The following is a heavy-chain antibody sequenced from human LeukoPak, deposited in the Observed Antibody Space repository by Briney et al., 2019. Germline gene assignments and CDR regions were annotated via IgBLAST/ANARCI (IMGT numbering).Heavy chain of an antibody. CDR2: INPNSGST. D-gene: IGHD3-16*02. J-gene: IGHJ4*02. V-gene: IGHV1-2*02. Sequence: ASVKVSCKASGYTFTGYYMHWVRQAPGQGLEWMGWINPNSGSTNYAQKFQGRVTMTRDTSISTAYMELSRLRSDDTAVYYCARGVHVWGSYRYFDYWGQGTLVTVSS. CDR1: GYTFTGYY. CDR3: ARGVHVWGSYRYFDY.